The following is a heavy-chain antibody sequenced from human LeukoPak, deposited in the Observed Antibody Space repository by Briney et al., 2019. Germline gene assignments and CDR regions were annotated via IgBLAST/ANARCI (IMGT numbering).Heavy chain of an antibody. CDR1: GFTFSSYS. V-gene: IGHV3-23*01. CDR2: ISGSGGST. Sequence: RGSLRLSCAASGFTFSSYSMNWVRQAPGKGLEWVSVISGSGGSTYYADSVKGRFTISRDNSKNTLYLQMNSLRAEDAAVYYCAKRSAWGYDFDDAFDIWGQGTMVTVSS. J-gene: IGHJ3*02. D-gene: IGHD3/OR15-3a*01. CDR3: AKRSAWGYDFDDAFDI.